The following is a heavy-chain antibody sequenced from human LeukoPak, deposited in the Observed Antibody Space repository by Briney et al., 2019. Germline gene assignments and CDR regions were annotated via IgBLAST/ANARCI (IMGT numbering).Heavy chain of an antibody. CDR1: GFTFSDYY. Sequence: PGGSLRLSCAASGFTFSDYYMSWIRQAPGKGLEWVSYISSSVSTIYYADSVKGRFTISRDNAKNSLYLQMNSLRAEDTAVYYCARDGADYDFWSGYYKYRHFDYWGQGTLVTVSS. CDR2: ISSSVSTI. J-gene: IGHJ4*02. CDR3: ARDGADYDFWSGYYKYRHFDY. D-gene: IGHD3-3*01. V-gene: IGHV3-11*04.